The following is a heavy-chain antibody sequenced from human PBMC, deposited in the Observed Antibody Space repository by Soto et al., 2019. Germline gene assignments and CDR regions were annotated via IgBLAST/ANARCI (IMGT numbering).Heavy chain of an antibody. CDR2: VNHGGST. CDR3: ARAAVAAGGTFDK. D-gene: IGHD6-13*01. CDR1: GGSFSGFF. Sequence: TLSLTCAVSGGSFSGFFWGWIRQPPGKGLEWIGEVNHGGSTNYNPSLKSRVTISSDTSKNHFSLTLRSVTAADTAVYYCARAAVAAGGTFDKWGQGALVTVSS. J-gene: IGHJ4*02. V-gene: IGHV4-34*01.